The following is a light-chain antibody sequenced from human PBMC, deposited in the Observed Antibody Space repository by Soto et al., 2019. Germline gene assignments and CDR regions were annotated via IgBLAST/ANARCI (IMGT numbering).Light chain of an antibody. CDR3: MVYLGSGSWV. CDR1: SASVSTNSY. J-gene: IGLJ3*02. V-gene: IGLV8-61*01. CDR2: STN. Sequence: QTVVTQEPSFSVSPGGTVTLTCGLTSASVSTNSYPSWYQQTPGQAPRTLIHSTNIRSSGVPDRFSGSILGNKAALTITGAQAEDECDYYCMVYLGSGSWVFGGGTKVTVL.